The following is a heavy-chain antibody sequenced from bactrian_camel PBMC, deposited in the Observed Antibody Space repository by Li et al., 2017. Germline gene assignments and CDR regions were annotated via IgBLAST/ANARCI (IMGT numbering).Heavy chain of an antibody. CDR1: GFPFNKYS. CDR3: AATWSTGWAGPSYQYDS. CDR2: INNGGYST. J-gene: IGHJ4*01. D-gene: IGHD5*01. V-gene: IGHV3S31*01. Sequence: VQLVESGGGLVQPGGSLRLSCAASGFPFNKYSMTWVRQAPGKGLEWVSSINNGGYSTYYADSVKGRVTISRDNAKNTLYLEMNSLKTEDTAVYYCAATWSTGWAGPSYQYDSWGQGTQVTVS.